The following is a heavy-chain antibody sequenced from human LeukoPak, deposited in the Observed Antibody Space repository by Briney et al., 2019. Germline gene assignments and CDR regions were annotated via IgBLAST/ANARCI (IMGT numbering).Heavy chain of an antibody. V-gene: IGHV3-48*01. D-gene: IGHD2-21*02. CDR2: ISSSSSTI. CDR3: ASSGGDSDY. Sequence: PGGSLRLSCAASGFTFSSYSMNWVRQAPGKGLEWVSYISSSSSTIYYADSVKGRFTISRDNSKNTLYLQMNSLRAEDTAVYYCASSGGDSDYWGQGTLVTVSS. J-gene: IGHJ4*02. CDR1: GFTFSSYS.